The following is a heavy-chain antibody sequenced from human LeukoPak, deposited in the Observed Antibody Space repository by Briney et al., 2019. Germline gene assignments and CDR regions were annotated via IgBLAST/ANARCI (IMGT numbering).Heavy chain of an antibody. J-gene: IGHJ6*03. V-gene: IGHV3-64*01. CDR3: ARMYYDFWSGIRGDYYYYMDV. Sequence: PGGSLRLSCAASGFTFSSYAMHWVRQAPGKGLEYVSAISNNGGSTYYANSVKGRFTISRDNSKNTLYLQMGSLRAEDMAVYYCARMYYDFWSGIRGDYYYYMDVWGKGTTVTVSS. D-gene: IGHD3-3*01. CDR2: ISNNGGST. CDR1: GFTFSSYA.